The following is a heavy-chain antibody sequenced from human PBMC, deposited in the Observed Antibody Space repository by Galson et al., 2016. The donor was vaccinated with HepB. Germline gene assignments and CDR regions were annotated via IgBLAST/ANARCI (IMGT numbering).Heavy chain of an antibody. D-gene: IGHD3-22*01. Sequence: QSGAEVKKPGESLKTSCKGSGYSFDSNWIGWVRQMPGKGLEWMGIIFPGDSDTRYGPSFQGQVTISADKSISTAYLQWSSLKASDTAIYYRSGHRRDGSGYSFAFDVWGQGTVVTVSS. J-gene: IGHJ3*01. CDR1: GYSFDSNW. V-gene: IGHV5-51*01. CDR3: SGHRRDGSGYSFAFDV. CDR2: IFPGDSDT.